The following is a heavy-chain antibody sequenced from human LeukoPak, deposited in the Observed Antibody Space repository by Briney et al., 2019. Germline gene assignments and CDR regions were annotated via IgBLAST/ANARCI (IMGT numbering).Heavy chain of an antibody. CDR1: GGSISSYY. V-gene: IGHV4-4*07. CDR2: IYTSGAT. Sequence: SETLSLTCTVSGGSISSYYWSWIRQPAGKGLEWIGRIYTSGATNYNPSLKSRVTMSVDTSKNQFSLKLSSVTAADTAVYYCAREMGVGVAAAGIEDYYYYYMDVWGKGTTVTVSS. D-gene: IGHD6-13*01. J-gene: IGHJ6*03. CDR3: AREMGVGVAAAGIEDYYYYYMDV.